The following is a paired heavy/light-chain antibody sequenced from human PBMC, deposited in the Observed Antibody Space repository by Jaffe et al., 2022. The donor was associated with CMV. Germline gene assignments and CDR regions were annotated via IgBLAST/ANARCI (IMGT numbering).Light chain of an antibody. V-gene: IGLV1-44*01. CDR1: SSNIGSNT. J-gene: IGLJ3*02. CDR2: SNN. CDR3: AAWDDSRNWV. Sequence: QSVLTQPPSASGTPGQRVTISCSGSSSNIGSNTVNWYQQLPGTAPKLLIYSNNQRPSGVPDRFSGSKSGTSASLAISGLQSEDEADYYCAAWDDSRNWVFGGGTKLTVL.
Heavy chain of an antibody. J-gene: IGHJ4*02. D-gene: IGHD3-3*01. Sequence: QLQLQESGPGLVKPSETLSLTCTVSGGSISSSSYYWGWIRQPPGKGLEWIGSIYYSGSTYYNPSLKSRVTISVDTSKNQFSLKLSSVTAADTAVYYCARHYPLRFLEWFRDPYYFDYWGQGTLVTVSS. CDR1: GGSISSSSYY. CDR3: ARHYPLRFLEWFRDPYYFDY. CDR2: IYYSGST. V-gene: IGHV4-39*01.